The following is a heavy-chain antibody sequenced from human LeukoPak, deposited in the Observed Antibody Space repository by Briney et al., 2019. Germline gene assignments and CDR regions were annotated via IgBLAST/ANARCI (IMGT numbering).Heavy chain of an antibody. D-gene: IGHD2-15*01. CDR3: ASAPVVAGAFDY. CDR2: IYSGGST. V-gene: IGHV3-53*05. J-gene: IGHJ4*02. CDR1: GFTVSSNY. Sequence: GGSLRLSCAASGFTVSSNYMSWVRQAPGKGLEWVSVIYSGGSTYYADSVKGRFTISRDNSKNTLYLQMNSLRAEDAAVYYCASAPVVAGAFDYWGQGTLVTVSS.